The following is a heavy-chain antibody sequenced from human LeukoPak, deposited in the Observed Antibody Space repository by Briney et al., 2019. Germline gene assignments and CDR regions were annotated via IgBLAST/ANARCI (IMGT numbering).Heavy chain of an antibody. Sequence: SETLSLTCSVSDGSINSYYWNWIRRPPGKGLEWFGYIYYNGKTNYRPSLKSRVTMSEDTTKNLFSLKVSSVAAEDTAVYYCARVRSNYYGMDVWGQGTTVTVFS. CDR3: ARVRSNYYGMDV. CDR2: IYYNGKT. V-gene: IGHV4-59*01. CDR1: DGSINSYY. J-gene: IGHJ6*02. D-gene: IGHD1-26*01.